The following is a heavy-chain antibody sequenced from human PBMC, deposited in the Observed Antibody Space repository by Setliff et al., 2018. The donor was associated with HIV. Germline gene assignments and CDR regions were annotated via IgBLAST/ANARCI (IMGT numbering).Heavy chain of an antibody. Sequence: SETLSLTCTVSAGYITSYYWSWIRQPPGKGLEWIGYIYTSGSTNYNPSLKSRVTISLDTSKNQFSLRRSSVTAADTAVYYCVRAGYCNRAPCYFSGWFDPWGPGMLVTVSS. CDR1: AGYITSYY. CDR2: IYTSGST. V-gene: IGHV4-4*08. J-gene: IGHJ5*02. D-gene: IGHD2-15*01. CDR3: VRAGYCNRAPCYFSGWFDP.